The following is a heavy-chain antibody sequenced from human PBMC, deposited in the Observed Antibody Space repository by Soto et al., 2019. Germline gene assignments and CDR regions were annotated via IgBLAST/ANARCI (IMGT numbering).Heavy chain of an antibody. J-gene: IGHJ4*02. D-gene: IGHD6-13*01. CDR3: AKDSWYFDL. CDR1: GFIFTNFW. Sequence: SLRLSCEASGFIFTNFWMHLVRQVPGKGLVWVSRIDTSGSSTSYADSVKGRFTISRDSAKNTVSLQMNSLRAEDTGVYYCAKDSWYFDLWSQGSLVTVSS. CDR2: IDTSGSST. V-gene: IGHV3-74*01.